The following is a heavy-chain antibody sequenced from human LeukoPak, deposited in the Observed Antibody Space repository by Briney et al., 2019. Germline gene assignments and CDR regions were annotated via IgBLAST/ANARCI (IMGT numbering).Heavy chain of an antibody. J-gene: IGHJ4*02. V-gene: IGHV3-23*01. CDR1: GFTFSNSD. CDR2: INTSGGTT. CDR3: AKVRYTYGPFYDF. Sequence: PGGSLRLSCAGSGFTFSNSDTSWVRQAPGKGLEWVATINTSGGTTYYADSVKGQFTISRDNSRNTLYLQMNSLRAEDTAVYYCAKVRYTYGPFYDFWGQGTLVTVSS. D-gene: IGHD5-18*01.